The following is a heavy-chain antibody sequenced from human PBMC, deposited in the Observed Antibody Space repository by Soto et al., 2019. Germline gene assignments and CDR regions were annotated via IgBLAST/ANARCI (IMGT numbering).Heavy chain of an antibody. CDR3: AISYYYGSGSANISYYYGMDV. J-gene: IGHJ6*02. Sequence: QVQLVQSGAEVKKPGSSVKVSCKASGGTFRSYAISWVRQAPGQGLELMGGIIHIFGTANYAQKFQGRVTITADESTSTAYMELSSLRSEDTAVYYCAISYYYGSGSANISYYYGMDVWGQGTTVTVSS. CDR1: GGTFRSYA. D-gene: IGHD3-10*01. CDR2: IIHIFGTA. V-gene: IGHV1-69*12.